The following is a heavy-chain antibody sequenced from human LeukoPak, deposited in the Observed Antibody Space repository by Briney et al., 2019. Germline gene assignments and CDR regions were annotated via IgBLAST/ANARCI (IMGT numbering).Heavy chain of an antibody. Sequence: GGSLRLSCAASGFTFSKAWMIWVRQAPGKGLEWVARIKTKSEGGTIDYAAPVKGRFTISRDDSKNTLYLQMNSLKTEDTAVYYCARCMIWDWIGDPDAFDIWGQGTMVTVSS. CDR2: IKTKSEGGTI. CDR3: ARCMIWDWIGDPDAFDI. V-gene: IGHV3-15*05. D-gene: IGHD3/OR15-3a*01. CDR1: GFTFSKAW. J-gene: IGHJ3*02.